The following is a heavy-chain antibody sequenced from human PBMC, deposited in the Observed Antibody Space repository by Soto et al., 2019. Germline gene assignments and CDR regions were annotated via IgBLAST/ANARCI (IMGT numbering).Heavy chain of an antibody. CDR1: GGSISSSSYY. D-gene: IGHD3-3*01. CDR3: ARLYYDFWSGYPINYYYYMAV. CDR2: IYYSGST. J-gene: IGHJ6*03. Sequence: SETLSLTCTVSGGSISSSSYYWGWIRQPPGKGLEWIGSIYYSGSTYYNPSLKSRVTISVDTSKNQFSLKLSSVTAADTAVYYCARLYYDFWSGYPINYYYYMAVWGKGTTVTVSS. V-gene: IGHV4-39*01.